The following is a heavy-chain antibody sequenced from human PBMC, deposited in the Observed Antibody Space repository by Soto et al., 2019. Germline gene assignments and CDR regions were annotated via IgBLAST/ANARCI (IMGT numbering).Heavy chain of an antibody. CDR3: VPDPPRICV. CDR1: EVTFSSYP. CDR2: ISGSGGSR. Sequence: EVQLLESGGGLVQPGGSLRLSCAASEVTFSSYPMTWVRQAPGKGLEWVSSISGSGGSRYYADSVKGRFTISRDNSKNTLYLQMNSLRAADTAVYYCVPDPPRICVWGQGTTVTVSS. D-gene: IGHD3-3*01. J-gene: IGHJ6*02. V-gene: IGHV3-23*01.